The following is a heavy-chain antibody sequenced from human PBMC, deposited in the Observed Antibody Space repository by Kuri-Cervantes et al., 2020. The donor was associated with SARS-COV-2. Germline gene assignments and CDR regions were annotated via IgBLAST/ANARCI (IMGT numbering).Heavy chain of an antibody. CDR2: IYTSGST. D-gene: IGHD1-26*01. J-gene: IGHJ4*02. Sequence: GSLRLSCTVSGGSISSYYWSWIRQPAGKGLEWIGRIYTSGSTNYNPSLKSRVTMSVDTSKNQFSLKLSSVTAADTAVYYCARDRYSGSYYFDYWGQGTLVTASS. CDR1: GGSISSYY. CDR3: ARDRYSGSYYFDY. V-gene: IGHV4-4*07.